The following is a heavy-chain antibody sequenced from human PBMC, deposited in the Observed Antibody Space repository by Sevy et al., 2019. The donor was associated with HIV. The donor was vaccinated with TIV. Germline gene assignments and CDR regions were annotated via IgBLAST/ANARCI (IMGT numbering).Heavy chain of an antibody. D-gene: IGHD2-15*01. CDR1: GFTVSSNY. Sequence: GGSLRLSCAASGFTVSSNYMSWVRQAPGKGLEWVSVIYSGGSTYYADSVKGRFTISRDNSKNTLYLQMNSLRAEDTAVYYCARDGGPYGGNCFYYYGMDVWGQGTTVTVSS. V-gene: IGHV3-53*01. CDR2: IYSGGST. CDR3: ARDGGPYGGNCFYYYGMDV. J-gene: IGHJ6*02.